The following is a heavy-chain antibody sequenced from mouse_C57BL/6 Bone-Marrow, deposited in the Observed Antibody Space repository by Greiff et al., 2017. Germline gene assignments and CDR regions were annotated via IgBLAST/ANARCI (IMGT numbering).Heavy chain of an antibody. J-gene: IGHJ3*01. CDR1: GYKFTDYA. CDR3: ASPSYDYDEAY. D-gene: IGHD2-4*01. CDR2: ISTYYGDA. Sequence: VQLQQSGPELVRPGVSVKISCKGSGYKFTDYAMHWVKQSHAKSLEWIGVISTYYGDARYNQKFKDKATMTVDKYSSTAYMELARLTSEDSAVYYCASPSYDYDEAYWGQGTLVTVSA. V-gene: IGHV1-67*01.